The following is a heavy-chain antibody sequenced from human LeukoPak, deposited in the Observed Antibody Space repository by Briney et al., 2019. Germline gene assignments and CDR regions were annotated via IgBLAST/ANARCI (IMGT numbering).Heavy chain of an antibody. J-gene: IGHJ5*02. V-gene: IGHV1-3*01. Sequence: ASVKVSCKASGYTFTSYAMHWVRQAPGQRLEWMGWINAGNGNTKYSQKFQGRVTITRDTSASTAYMELSSLRSEDTAVYYCARVAAADLSWFDPWGQGTLVTVSS. CDR3: ARVAAADLSWFDP. CDR2: INAGNGNT. D-gene: IGHD6-13*01. CDR1: GYTFTSYA.